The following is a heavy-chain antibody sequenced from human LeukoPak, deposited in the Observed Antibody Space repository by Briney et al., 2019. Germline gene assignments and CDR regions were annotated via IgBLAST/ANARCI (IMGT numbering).Heavy chain of an antibody. Sequence: GGSLRLSCAASGFTFSSYAMHWVRQAPGKGLEWVAVISYDGSNKYYADSVKGRFAISRDNSKNTLYLQMNSLRAEDTAVYYCARDVGVGYEIFYYYYGMDVWGQGTTVTVSS. CDR2: ISYDGSNK. D-gene: IGHD5-12*01. CDR3: ARDVGVGYEIFYYYYGMDV. V-gene: IGHV3-30*09. CDR1: GFTFSSYA. J-gene: IGHJ6*02.